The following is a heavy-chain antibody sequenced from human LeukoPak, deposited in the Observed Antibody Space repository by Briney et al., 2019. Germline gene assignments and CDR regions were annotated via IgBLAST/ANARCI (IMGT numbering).Heavy chain of an antibody. CDR1: GGSISSYY. CDR3: ARLRQWLTQDYYYYYGMDV. D-gene: IGHD6-19*01. J-gene: IGHJ6*02. CDR2: IYYSGST. V-gene: IGHV4-59*08. Sequence: PSETLSLTCTVSGGSISSYYWSWIRQPPGKGLEWIGYIYYSGSTNYNPSLESRVTILVDTSKNQFSLKLSSVTAADTAVYYCARLRQWLTQDYYYYYGMDVWGQGTTVTVSS.